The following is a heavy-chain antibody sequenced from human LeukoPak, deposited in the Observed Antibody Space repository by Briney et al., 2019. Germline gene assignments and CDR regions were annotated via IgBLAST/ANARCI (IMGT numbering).Heavy chain of an antibody. J-gene: IGHJ6*03. CDR3: ARHGRDGAGRYYYMDV. CDR1: GGSISSSSYY. D-gene: IGHD5-24*01. Sequence: SETLSLTCTVSGGSISSSSYYWGWIRQPPGKGLEWIGSIYYSGSTYYNPSLKSRVTISVDTSKNQFSLKLSSVTTADTAVYYCARHGRDGAGRYYYMDVWGKGTTVTVSS. CDR2: IYYSGST. V-gene: IGHV4-39*07.